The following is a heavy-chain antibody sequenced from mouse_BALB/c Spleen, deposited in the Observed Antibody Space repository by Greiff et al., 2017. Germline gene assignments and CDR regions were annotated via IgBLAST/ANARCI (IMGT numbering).Heavy chain of an antibody. CDR2: ISYSGST. CDR1: GDSITSGY. J-gene: IGHJ3*01. V-gene: IGHV3-8*02. CDR3: ARQLGLPPWFAY. D-gene: IGHD3-1*01. Sequence: EVQLVESGPSLVKPSQTLSLTCSVSGDSITSGYLNWLRKFPGNKLEYMGYISYSGSTYYNPSLKSRISITRDTSKNQYYVQLNSVTTEDTATYYCARQLGLPPWFAYWGQGTLVTVSA.